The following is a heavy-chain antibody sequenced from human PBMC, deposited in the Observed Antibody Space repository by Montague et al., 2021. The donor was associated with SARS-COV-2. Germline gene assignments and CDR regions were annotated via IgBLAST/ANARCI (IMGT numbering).Heavy chain of an antibody. CDR3: ATRTRYPQNDFGF. J-gene: IGHJ4*02. Sequence: SETLSLTCTVSGDSIRNSDYSWGWVRQPPGNGLEWIGNIYNGGSTFYNPSLKSRVTIFVDTSKNQFSLELSSVTAADTAVYYCATRTRYPQNDFGFWGQGTLVTVSS. CDR1: GDSIRNSDYS. V-gene: IGHV4-39*01. D-gene: IGHD1-14*01. CDR2: IYNGGST.